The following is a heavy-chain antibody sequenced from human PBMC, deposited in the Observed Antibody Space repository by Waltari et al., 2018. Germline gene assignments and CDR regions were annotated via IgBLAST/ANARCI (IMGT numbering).Heavy chain of an antibody. V-gene: IGHV1-24*01. J-gene: IGHJ4*02. D-gene: IGHD2-15*01. Sequence: QVQLEQSGAEVKKPGASMKVCCKVSGYALSELSMHWVRQAPGEGLEWMGGFNPEDGEIIYAQKFRGRVTMTEDTSTETVYMDLSSLRSEDTAVYYCATANSGGRRGFDYWGQGTLVTVSS. CDR3: ATANSGGRRGFDY. CDR1: GYALSELS. CDR2: FNPEDGEI.